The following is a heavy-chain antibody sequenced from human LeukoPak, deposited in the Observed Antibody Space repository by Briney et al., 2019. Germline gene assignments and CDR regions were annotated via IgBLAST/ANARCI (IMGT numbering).Heavy chain of an antibody. J-gene: IGHJ6*03. D-gene: IGHD3-3*01. CDR1: GGSISSSSYY. V-gene: IGHV4-39*01. CDR2: IYYSGST. Sequence: PSETLSLTCTVSGGSISSSSYYWGWIRQPPGKGLEWIGSIYYSGSTYYNPSPKSRVTISVGTSKNQFSLKLSSVTAADTAVYYCARHPSITIFGVVIPNYYYYMDVWGKGTTVTVSS. CDR3: ARHPSITIFGVVIPNYYYYMDV.